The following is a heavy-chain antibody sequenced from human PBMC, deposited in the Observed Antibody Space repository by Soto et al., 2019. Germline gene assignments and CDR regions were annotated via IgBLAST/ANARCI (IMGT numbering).Heavy chain of an antibody. CDR2: ITGSADGT. CDR3: AKGSLGHCFGSSCYPLDY. CDR1: GFTFSNYA. V-gene: IGHV3-23*01. D-gene: IGHD2-15*01. Sequence: EVQLLESGGGLVQPGGSLRLSCVASGFTFSNYAMNWVRQVPGKGLEWVSSITGSADGTYDVDSVRGRFTISRDNSKNTLYLQMNSLRAEDTAVYYCAKGSLGHCFGSSCYPLDYWGQGTLVTVSS. J-gene: IGHJ4*02.